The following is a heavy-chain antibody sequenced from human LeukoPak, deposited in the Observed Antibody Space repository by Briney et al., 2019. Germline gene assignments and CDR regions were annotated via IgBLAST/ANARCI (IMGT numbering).Heavy chain of an antibody. CDR3: ARDYFDSSGYHLDY. J-gene: IGHJ4*02. CDR2: IYASGST. Sequence: SETLSLTCTVSGGSFSIGSYYWSWFRQPAGRAPEWIGRIYASGSTNYNPSLKSRVTISVDTSKNQFSLKLSSVTAADTAIYYCARDYFDSSGYHLDYWGQGALVTVSS. D-gene: IGHD3-22*01. V-gene: IGHV4-61*02. CDR1: GGSFSIGSYY.